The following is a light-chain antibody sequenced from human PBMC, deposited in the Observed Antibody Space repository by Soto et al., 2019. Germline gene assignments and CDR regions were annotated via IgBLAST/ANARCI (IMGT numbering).Light chain of an antibody. V-gene: IGLV2-14*01. Sequence: QSVLTQPASVSGSAGQSITISCSGTMRDVGAYNLVSWYQQHPGTAPKLIIYEVRNRPSGISSRFSGSRSGNTASLTISGLQPEDEGDYYCSAYKSSSTYVFGTGTKVTVL. CDR1: MRDVGAYNL. J-gene: IGLJ1*01. CDR3: SAYKSSSTYV. CDR2: EVR.